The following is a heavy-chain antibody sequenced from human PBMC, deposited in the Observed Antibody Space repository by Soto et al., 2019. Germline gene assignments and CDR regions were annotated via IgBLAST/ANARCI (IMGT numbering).Heavy chain of an antibody. V-gene: IGHV4-59*01. CDR1: GGSISSYY. Sequence: SETLSLTCTVSGGSISSYYWSWIRRPPGKGLEWIGYIYNSGSTHSNPSLQSRVTISVDTPKNQFSLKLSSVTAADTGIYYCARARITMVREVIKYNMDVWGQGTTVTVSS. CDR2: IYNSGST. CDR3: ARARITMVREVIKYNMDV. J-gene: IGHJ6*02. D-gene: IGHD3-10*01.